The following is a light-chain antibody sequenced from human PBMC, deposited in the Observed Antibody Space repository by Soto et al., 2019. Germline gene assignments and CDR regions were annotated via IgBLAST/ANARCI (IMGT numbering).Light chain of an antibody. V-gene: IGKV3-20*01. CDR3: QQYGSSPWT. CDR1: QSVSSSY. J-gene: IGKJ1*01. CDR2: GAS. Sequence: EIVLTQSPGTLSLSPGERATLSCRASQSVSSSYLAWYQQKPGQAPRLLIYGASSRTTGIPDSFSGSGSGTDFTVTISRLEPEDFSVYYFQQYGSSPWTFGQGTKLQIK.